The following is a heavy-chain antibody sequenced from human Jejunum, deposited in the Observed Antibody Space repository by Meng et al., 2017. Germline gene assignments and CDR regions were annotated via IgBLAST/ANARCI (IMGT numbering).Heavy chain of an antibody. CDR2: IYYFGRP. CDR1: GGSISSYY. V-gene: IGHV4-59*01. CDR3: ARVGGSYEPPFDY. D-gene: IGHD5-18*01. J-gene: IGHJ4*02. Sequence: GSLRLSCTVSGGSISSYYWSWIRQPPGKGLEWIGYIYYFGRPNYNPSLKSRVTISVDTSKNQFSLKVSSVTAADTAVYYCARVGGSYEPPFDYWGQGTLVTVSS.